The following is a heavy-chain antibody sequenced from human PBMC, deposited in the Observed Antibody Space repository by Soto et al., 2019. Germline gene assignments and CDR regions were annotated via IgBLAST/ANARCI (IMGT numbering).Heavy chain of an antibody. V-gene: IGHV1-69*01. CDR1: GDTFSSYA. J-gene: IGHJ6*02. CDR2: IIPIFGTA. D-gene: IGHD3-22*01. Sequence: QVQLVQSGAEVKKPGSSVKVSCKASGDTFSSYAISWVRQSPGQGLEWMGGIIPIFGTANYAQKFQGRVTIIADESTSTAYMELSSLRSEDTAVYYCARDGSGYRSRASPMDVWGQGTTVTVSS. CDR3: ARDGSGYRSRASPMDV.